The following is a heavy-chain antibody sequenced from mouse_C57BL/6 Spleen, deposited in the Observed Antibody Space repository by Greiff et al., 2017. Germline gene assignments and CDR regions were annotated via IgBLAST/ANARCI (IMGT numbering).Heavy chain of an antibody. CDR2: INPKNGGP. V-gene: IGHV1-26*01. D-gene: IGHD2-4*01. J-gene: IGHJ4*01. CDR1: GYTFTDYY. Sequence: EVQLQQSGPELVKPGASVKISCKASGYTFTDYYMNWVKQSHGKSLEWIGDINPKNGGPSYNQKFKGKATLTVDKSSSTAYIELLSLTSEDSAVYYCARLGPFYYYYDVGADYYAMGYWGQGTSVTVSA. CDR3: ARLGPFYYYYDVGADYYAMGY.